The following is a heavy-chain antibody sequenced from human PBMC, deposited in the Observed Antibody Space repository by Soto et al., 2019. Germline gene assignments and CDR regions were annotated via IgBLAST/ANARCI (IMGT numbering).Heavy chain of an antibody. J-gene: IGHJ4*02. CDR3: ARERDPSSARRGFEGTVGY. CDR1: GFTFSSYA. CDR2: ISYDGSNK. Sequence: GGSLRLSCAASGFTFSSYAMHWVRHAPGKGLEWVAVISYDGSNKYYADSVKGRFTISRDNSKNTLYLQMNSLRAEDTAVYYCARERDPSSARRGFEGTVGYWGQGTLVTVSS. D-gene: IGHD6-6*01. V-gene: IGHV3-30-3*01.